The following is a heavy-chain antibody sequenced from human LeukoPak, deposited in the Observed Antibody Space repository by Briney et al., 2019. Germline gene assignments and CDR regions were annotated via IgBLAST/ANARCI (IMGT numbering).Heavy chain of an antibody. Sequence: GGSLRLSCAASGFTFSTYAMSWVRQAPGKGLEWVSSISSSSSYIFYADSVRGRFSISRDNAKNSLYLQMNSLRAEDTAVYYCARDRKYYDSSGPIQHWGQGTLVTVSS. CDR3: ARDRKYYDSSGPIQH. CDR2: ISSSSSYI. D-gene: IGHD3-22*01. J-gene: IGHJ1*01. V-gene: IGHV3-21*04. CDR1: GFTFSTYA.